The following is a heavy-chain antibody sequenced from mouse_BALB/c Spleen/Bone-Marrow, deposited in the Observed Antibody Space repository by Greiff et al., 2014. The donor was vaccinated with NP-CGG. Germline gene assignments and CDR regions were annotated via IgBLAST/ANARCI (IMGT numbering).Heavy chain of an antibody. D-gene: IGHD2-1*01. V-gene: IGHV3-1*02. CDR3: ARREGNHAAWLAY. CDR2: IHYSGST. Sequence: VMLEQSGPDLVKPSQSLSLPCTVTGYSITSGYSWHWIRQFPGNKLEWMGYIHYSGSTNYNPSFKSRIAITRDTSKNQFFLQLNSVTTEDTATYYCARREGNHAAWLAYWGQGTPVTVSA. CDR1: GYSITSGYS. J-gene: IGHJ3*01.